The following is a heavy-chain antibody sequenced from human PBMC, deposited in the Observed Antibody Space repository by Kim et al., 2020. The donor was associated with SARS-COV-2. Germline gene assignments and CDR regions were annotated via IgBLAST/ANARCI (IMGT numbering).Heavy chain of an antibody. Sequence: SETLSLTCTVYGGSFSGYYWSWIRQPPGKGLEWIGEINHSGSTNYNPSLKSRVTISVDTSKTQFSLKLSSVTAADTAVYYCARVSGPFYYGSGSYYYFDYWGQGTLVTVSS. V-gene: IGHV4-34*01. J-gene: IGHJ4*02. CDR1: GGSFSGYY. CDR3: ARVSGPFYYGSGSYYYFDY. D-gene: IGHD3-10*01. CDR2: INHSGST.